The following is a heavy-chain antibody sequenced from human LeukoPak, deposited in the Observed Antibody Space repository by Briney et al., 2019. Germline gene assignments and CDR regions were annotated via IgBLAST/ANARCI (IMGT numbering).Heavy chain of an antibody. Sequence: GGTLRLSCAASGFTFSSYAMSWVRQAPGKGLEWVSGISGSGGSTYYADSVKGRFTISRDNSKNTLYLQMNSLRAGDTAVYYCAKAMGATLFDYWGQGTLVTVSS. V-gene: IGHV3-23*01. CDR1: GFTFSSYA. CDR2: ISGSGGST. J-gene: IGHJ4*02. D-gene: IGHD1-26*01. CDR3: AKAMGATLFDY.